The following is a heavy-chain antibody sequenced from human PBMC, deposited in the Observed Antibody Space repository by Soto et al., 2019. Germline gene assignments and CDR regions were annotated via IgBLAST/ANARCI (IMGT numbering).Heavy chain of an antibody. CDR3: ISHSPEDMKRT. Sequence: GGSLRLSCAASGFTFSGSSVHWVRQSSGKGLEWVGRIRNKVHSYATAYAASVRGRFTISRDDSKNTTFLQMKSLNTVDTAVYYCISHSPEDMKRTWGQGNVVTIFS. CDR2: IRNKVHSYAT. CDR1: GFTFSGSS. J-gene: IGHJ4*02. D-gene: IGHD2-15*01. V-gene: IGHV3-73*01.